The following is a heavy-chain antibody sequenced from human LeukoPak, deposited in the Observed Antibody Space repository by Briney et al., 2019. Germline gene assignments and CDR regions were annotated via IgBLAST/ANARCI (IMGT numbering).Heavy chain of an antibody. J-gene: IGHJ5*02. V-gene: IGHV3-30*04. D-gene: IGHD3-22*01. CDR3: ARAEHYYYNTSAYHTVIPREFDP. CDR1: GFTFSTYA. Sequence: PGGSLRLSCAASGFTFSTYAMHWVRQAPGKGLEWVAVISQNGNEKYYTDSVKGRFTISRDNSMSTLYLQMNTLRGEDTAVYYCARAEHYYYNTSAYHTVIPREFDPWGQGTMVTVSS. CDR2: ISQNGNEK.